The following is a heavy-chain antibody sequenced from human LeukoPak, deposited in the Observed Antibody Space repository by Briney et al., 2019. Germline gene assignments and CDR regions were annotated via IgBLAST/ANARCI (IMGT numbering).Heavy chain of an antibody. CDR2: ISSSSSYI. CDR1: GFTLSSYA. V-gene: IGHV3-21*01. CDR3: AVDYDILTGRSIPPADP. D-gene: IGHD3-9*01. Sequence: PGGSLRLSCSASGFTLSSYAMHWVRQAPGKGLEWVSSISSSSSYIYYADSVKGRFTISRDNAKNSLYLQMNSLRAEDTAVYYCAVDYDILTGRSIPPADPWGQGTLVTVSS. J-gene: IGHJ5*02.